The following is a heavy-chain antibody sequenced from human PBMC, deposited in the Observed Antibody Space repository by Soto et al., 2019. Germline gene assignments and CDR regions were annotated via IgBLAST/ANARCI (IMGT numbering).Heavy chain of an antibody. V-gene: IGHV4-59*01. CDR3: ARVLITYSSSSVSVGFYWFDP. D-gene: IGHD6-6*01. CDR2: IYYSGST. CDR1: GGSISSYY. Sequence: SETLSLTCTVSGGSISSYYWSWIRQPPGKGLEWIGYIYYSGSTNYNPSLKSRVTISVDTSKNQFSLKLSSVTAADTAVYYCARVLITYSSSSVSVGFYWFDPWGQGTLVTVSS. J-gene: IGHJ5*02.